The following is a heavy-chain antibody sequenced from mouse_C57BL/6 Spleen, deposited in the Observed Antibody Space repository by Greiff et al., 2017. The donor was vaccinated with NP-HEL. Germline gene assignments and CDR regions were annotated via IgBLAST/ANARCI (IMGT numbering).Heavy chain of an antibody. V-gene: IGHV1-59*01. J-gene: IGHJ2*01. CDR1: GYTFTSYW. CDR3: ARRGFQYYVDY. Sequence: QVQLQQPGAELVRPGTSVKLSCKASGYTFTSYWMHWVKQRPGQGLEWIGVIDPSDSYTNYNQKFKGKATLTVDTSSSTAYMQLSSLTSEDSAVYYCARRGFQYYVDYWGQGTTLTVSS. CDR2: IDPSDSYT.